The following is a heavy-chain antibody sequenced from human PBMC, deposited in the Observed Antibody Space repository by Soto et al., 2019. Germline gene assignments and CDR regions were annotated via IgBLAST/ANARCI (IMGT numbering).Heavy chain of an antibody. V-gene: IGHV4-4*07. Sequence: SETLSLTCTISGGAIGSHYWTWIRQPAGKGLKWIGRIYGSGSTKYNPSLQSRVTMSLDTSKNQFSLRLESVTAADTAVYYCARGQRFSDWFDPWGQGTLVTVSS. CDR2: IYGSGST. J-gene: IGHJ5*02. D-gene: IGHD3-3*01. CDR1: GGAIGSHY. CDR3: ARGQRFSDWFDP.